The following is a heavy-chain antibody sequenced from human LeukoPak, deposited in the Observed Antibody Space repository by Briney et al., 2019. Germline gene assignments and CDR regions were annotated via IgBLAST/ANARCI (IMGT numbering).Heavy chain of an antibody. CDR1: GGSISDYY. J-gene: IGHJ4*02. Sequence: SETLSPTCTVSGGSISDYYWNWIRQPPGKGLEWIGNIYYTGSTNYNPSLRSRVTISVDTSKNQFSLKLTSVTATDTAIYYCARKSARGGDFDYWGQGTLVTVSS. D-gene: IGHD6-6*01. CDR2: IYYTGST. CDR3: ARKSARGGDFDY. V-gene: IGHV4-59*08.